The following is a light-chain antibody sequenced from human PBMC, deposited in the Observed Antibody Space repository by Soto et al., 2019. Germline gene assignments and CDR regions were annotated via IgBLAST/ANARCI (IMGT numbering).Light chain of an antibody. CDR1: QSVSYY. CDR2: GAS. CDR3: QQYNNWPLT. V-gene: IGKV3-15*01. Sequence: EIVLTQSPGALSLSPGDRATLSCRASQSVSYYLAWYQQKPGQAPRLLIYGASTRATGIPAMFSGSGSGTEFTLTISSLQSEDFAVYYCQQYNNWPLTFGVGTKVDIK. J-gene: IGKJ4*01.